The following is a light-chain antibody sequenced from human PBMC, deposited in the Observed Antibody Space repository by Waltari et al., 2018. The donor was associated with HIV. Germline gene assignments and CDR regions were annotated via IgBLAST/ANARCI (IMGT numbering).Light chain of an antibody. CDR1: QSVLYSSNNKNY. J-gene: IGKJ4*01. V-gene: IGKV4-1*01. Sequence: DIVMTQSPDSLSVSLGARATINCQSSQSVLYSSNNKNYLAWYQQKSGQPPKLLIYWASARESGVPGRFSGSGSGTDFTLTISSLQAEDVAVYYCQQYYTTPLTFGGGTKVEIK. CDR2: WAS. CDR3: QQYYTTPLT.